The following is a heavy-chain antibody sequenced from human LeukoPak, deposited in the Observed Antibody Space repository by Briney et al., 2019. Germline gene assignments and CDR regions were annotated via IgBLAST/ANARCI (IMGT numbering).Heavy chain of an antibody. CDR2: LYHSGST. Sequence: SETLSLTCAVSGGSISSGGYSWSWIRQPPGKGPEWIGCLYHSGSTYYNPSLKSRVTISVDRSKNQFSLKLSSVTAADTAVYYCARGDILVPAEIDYWGQGTLVTVSS. D-gene: IGHD2-2*01. CDR1: GGSISSGGYS. CDR3: ARGDILVPAEIDY. J-gene: IGHJ4*02. V-gene: IGHV4-30-2*01.